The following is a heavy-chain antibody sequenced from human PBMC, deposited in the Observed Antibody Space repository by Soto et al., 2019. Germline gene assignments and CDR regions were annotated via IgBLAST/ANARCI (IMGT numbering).Heavy chain of an antibody. J-gene: IGHJ4*02. CDR3: ARAEGFLGGIRYSSSWYGVDY. V-gene: IGHV3-33*01. CDR2: IWYDGSNK. CDR1: GFTFSSYG. Sequence: GGSLRLSCAASGFTFSSYGMHWVRQAPGKGLEWVAVIWYDGSNKYYADSVKGRFTISRDNSKNTLYLQMNSLRAEDTAVYYCARAEGFLGGIRYSSSWYGVDYWGQGTLVTVSS. D-gene: IGHD6-13*01.